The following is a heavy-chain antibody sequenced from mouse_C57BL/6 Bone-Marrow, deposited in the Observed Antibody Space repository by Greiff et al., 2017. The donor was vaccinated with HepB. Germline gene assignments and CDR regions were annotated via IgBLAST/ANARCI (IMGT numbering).Heavy chain of an antibody. CDR2: IDPNSGGT. J-gene: IGHJ4*01. Sequence: VQLQESGAELVKPGASVKLSCKASGYTFTSYWMHWVKQRPGRGLEWIGRIDPNSGGTKYNEKFKSKATLTVDKPSSTAYMQLSSLTSEDSAVYYCARGFRWRDYAMDYWGQGTSVTVSS. V-gene: IGHV1-72*01. CDR3: ARGFRWRDYAMDY. CDR1: GYTFTSYW. D-gene: IGHD2-3*01.